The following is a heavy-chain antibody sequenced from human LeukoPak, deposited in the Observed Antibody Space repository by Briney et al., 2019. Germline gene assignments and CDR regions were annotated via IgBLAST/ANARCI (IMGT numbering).Heavy chain of an antibody. J-gene: IGHJ4*02. CDR2: ISAYNGNT. D-gene: IGHD1-26*01. Sequence: ASVKVSCKASGYTFTRYSMNWVRQAPGQGLEWMGWISAYNGNTNYAQKLQGRVTMTTDTSTSTAYMELRSLRSDDTAVYYCARDYSGSYSTTAFDYWGQGTLVTVSS. V-gene: IGHV1-18*01. CDR3: ARDYSGSYSTTAFDY. CDR1: GYTFTRYS.